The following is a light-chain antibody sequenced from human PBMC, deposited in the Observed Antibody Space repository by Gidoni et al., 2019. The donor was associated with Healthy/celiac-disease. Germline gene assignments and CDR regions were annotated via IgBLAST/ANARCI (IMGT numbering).Light chain of an antibody. CDR3: QQYNNWSGGAFT. V-gene: IGKV3-15*01. J-gene: IGKJ3*01. Sequence: EIVMTQSPATLSVSPGERATLSCRASQSVSSNLAWYQQKPGQAPRLLIYGASTRATGIPARFSGSGSGTEFTLTISSLQSEDFAVYYCQQYNNWSGGAFTFGPGTKVDIK. CDR1: QSVSSN. CDR2: GAS.